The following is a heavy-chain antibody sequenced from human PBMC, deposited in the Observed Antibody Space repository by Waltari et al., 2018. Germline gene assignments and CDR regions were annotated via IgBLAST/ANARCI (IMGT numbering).Heavy chain of an antibody. CDR2: SYPVDSDP. D-gene: IGHD5-12*01. CDR1: GYSFTSYW. V-gene: IGHV5-51*03. Sequence: EVQLVQSGAEVKKPGESLKISCKGSGYSFTSYWIGWVRQMPGKGLEWMGISYPVDSDPTYTPSFHGQVSISADKSSSTAYLQWSSLKASDTAIYYCAGLPAYSGYGGVWFDPWGQGTLVTVSS. CDR3: AGLPAYSGYGGVWFDP. J-gene: IGHJ5*02.